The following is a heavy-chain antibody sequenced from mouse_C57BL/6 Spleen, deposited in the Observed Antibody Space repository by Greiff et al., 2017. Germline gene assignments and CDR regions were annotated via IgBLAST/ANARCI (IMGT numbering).Heavy chain of an antibody. D-gene: IGHD1-1*01. CDR1: GYAFSSSW. CDR2: IYPGDGDT. Sequence: QVQLKQSGPELVKPGASVKISCKASGYAFSSSWMNWVKQRPGKGLEWIGRIYPGDGDTNYNGKFKGKATLTADKSSSTAYMQLSSLTSEDSAVYFCARSPTYYGSSSYFDYWGQGTTLTVSS. V-gene: IGHV1-82*01. J-gene: IGHJ2*01. CDR3: ARSPTYYGSSSYFDY.